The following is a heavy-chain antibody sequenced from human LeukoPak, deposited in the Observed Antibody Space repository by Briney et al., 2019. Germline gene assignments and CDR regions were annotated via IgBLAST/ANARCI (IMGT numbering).Heavy chain of an antibody. J-gene: IGHJ3*02. Sequence: ASVKVSCKASGYTFTDYYMHWVRQAPGQGLQWMGWLNPNSGDTNYAQKFQGRVSMTRDTSISTAYMELRRLRSDDTAVFYCARGRREVAFDIWGRGTMVTASS. CDR3: ARGRREVAFDI. V-gene: IGHV1-2*02. CDR1: GYTFTDYY. CDR2: LNPNSGDT.